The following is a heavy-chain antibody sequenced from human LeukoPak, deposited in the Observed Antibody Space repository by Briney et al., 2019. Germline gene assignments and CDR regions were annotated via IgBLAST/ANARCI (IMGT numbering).Heavy chain of an antibody. Sequence: GGSLRLSCTASGFTFGDYAMSWVRQAPGKGLEWVGFIRSKAYGGTTDYAASVKGRFTISRDDSKSIAYLQMNGLITEDTAVYHCSRARVQRYNFWSGSYKTYYYYYMDVWGKGTTVTVSS. CDR3: SRARVQRYNFWSGSYKTYYYYYMDV. J-gene: IGHJ6*03. CDR2: IRSKAYGGTT. V-gene: IGHV3-49*04. CDR1: GFTFGDYA. D-gene: IGHD3-3*01.